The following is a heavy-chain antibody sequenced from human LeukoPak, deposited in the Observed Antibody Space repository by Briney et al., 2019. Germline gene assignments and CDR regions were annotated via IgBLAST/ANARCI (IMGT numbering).Heavy chain of an antibody. CDR3: AKAEDDSSGYYYYYYMDV. CDR2: IWYDGSNK. J-gene: IGHJ6*03. D-gene: IGHD3-22*01. Sequence: PGGSLRLSCAASGFTFSSYGMHWVRQAPGKGLEWVAVIWYDGSNKYYADSVKGRFTISRDNSKNTLYLQMNSLRAEDTAAYYCAKAEDDSSGYYYYYYMDVWGKGTTVTVSS. CDR1: GFTFSSYG. V-gene: IGHV3-33*06.